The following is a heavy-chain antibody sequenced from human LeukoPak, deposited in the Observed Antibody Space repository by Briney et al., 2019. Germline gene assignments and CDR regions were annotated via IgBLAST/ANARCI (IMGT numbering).Heavy chain of an antibody. J-gene: IGHJ3*02. Sequence: GGSLRLSCAASGFSFSDYNMNWVRQAPGKGLEWVSAISGSGGSTYYADSVKGRFTISRDNSKNTLYLQMNSLRAEDTAVYYCAKVLPYTAIVTNAFDIWGQGTMVTVSS. CDR1: GFSFSDYN. D-gene: IGHD5-18*01. CDR3: AKVLPYTAIVTNAFDI. V-gene: IGHV3-23*01. CDR2: ISGSGGST.